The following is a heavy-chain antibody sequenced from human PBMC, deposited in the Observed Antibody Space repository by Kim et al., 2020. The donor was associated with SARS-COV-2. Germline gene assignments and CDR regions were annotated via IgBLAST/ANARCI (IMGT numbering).Heavy chain of an antibody. V-gene: IGHV1-2*06. CDR2: INPNNGGT. CDR3: ARDKFRSGGGGENMDV. Sequence: ASVKVSCKASAYRFTGYYIHWVRQAPGQGLEWMGRINPNNGGTNYAQNFQGRVTMTRDTSISTAYMELRSLTSDDTAVYYCARDKFRSGGGGENMDVWGQGTTVIVSS. D-gene: IGHD2-8*02. J-gene: IGHJ6*02. CDR1: AYRFTGYY.